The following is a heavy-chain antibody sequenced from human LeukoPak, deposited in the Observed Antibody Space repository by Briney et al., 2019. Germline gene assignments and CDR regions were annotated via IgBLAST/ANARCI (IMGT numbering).Heavy chain of an antibody. D-gene: IGHD3-3*01. J-gene: IGHJ4*02. Sequence: GGSLRLSCAASGFTFSSYAMHWVRQAPGKGLEWVAVISYDGSNKYYADSVKGRFTISRDNSKNTLYLQMNSLRAEDTAVYYCARESSPRDFWSGYHSWEFDYWGQGTLVTVSS. CDR1: GFTFSSYA. V-gene: IGHV3-30*04. CDR3: ARESSPRDFWSGYHSWEFDY. CDR2: ISYDGSNK.